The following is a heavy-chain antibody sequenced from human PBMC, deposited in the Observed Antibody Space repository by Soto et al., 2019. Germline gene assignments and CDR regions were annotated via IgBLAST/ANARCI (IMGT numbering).Heavy chain of an antibody. CDR2: ISDDGSNK. J-gene: IGHJ6*02. D-gene: IGHD3-3*01. CDR1: GFTVWSYG. V-gene: IGHV3-30*18. Sequence: PWCSPRLSXAASGFTVWSYGMHWVCQTPGKGLEWVAFISDDGSNKYYADSMKGRFTMSRDNSKSTLYLQMNSLRVEDTAVYYCTKRRNVLRFLEWSSGMEVWGQGTAVTVSS. CDR3: TKRRNVLRFLEWSSGMEV.